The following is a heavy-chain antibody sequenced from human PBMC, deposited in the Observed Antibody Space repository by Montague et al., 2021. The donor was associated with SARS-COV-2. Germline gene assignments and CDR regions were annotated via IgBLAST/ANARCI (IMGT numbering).Heavy chain of an antibody. CDR2: IYYSGST. D-gene: IGHD3-9*01. CDR1: GGSISSSSYY. J-gene: IGHJ5*02. Sequence: SETLSLTCTVSGGSISSSSYYWGWIRQPPGKGLEWIGSIYYSGSTXYNPSLKSRVTISVDTSKNQFSLKLSSVTAADTAVYYRARPVSYYDILSSSTNWFDPWGQGTLVTVSS. CDR3: ARPVSYYDILSSSTNWFDP. V-gene: IGHV4-39*01.